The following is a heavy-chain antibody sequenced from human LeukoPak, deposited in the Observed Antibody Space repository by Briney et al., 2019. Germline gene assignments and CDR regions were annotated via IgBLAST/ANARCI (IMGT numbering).Heavy chain of an antibody. V-gene: IGHV3-23*01. CDR1: GFTFSSYA. CDR2: ISGSGGST. Sequence: PGGSLRLSCAASGFTFSSYAMSWVRQAPGKGLEWVSAISGSGGSTYYADSVKGRFTISRDNSKNTLYLQMNSLRAEDTALYYCARRYTYGYYFDYWGQGTLVTASS. CDR3: ARRYTYGYYFDY. D-gene: IGHD5-18*01. J-gene: IGHJ4*02.